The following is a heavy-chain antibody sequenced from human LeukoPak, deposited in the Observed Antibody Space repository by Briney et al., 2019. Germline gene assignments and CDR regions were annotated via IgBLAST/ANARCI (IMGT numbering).Heavy chain of an antibody. V-gene: IGHV4-39*01. CDR1: GGSISSSSYY. CDR3: ARASRDDYYYYYMDV. CDR2: IYYSGST. J-gene: IGHJ6*03. Sequence: SETLSLTCTVSGGSISSSSYYWGWIRQPPGKGLEWIGSIYYSGSTYYNPSLKSRVTISVDTSKNQFSLKLSSVTAAGTAVYYCARASRDDYYYYYMDVWGKGTTVTVSS.